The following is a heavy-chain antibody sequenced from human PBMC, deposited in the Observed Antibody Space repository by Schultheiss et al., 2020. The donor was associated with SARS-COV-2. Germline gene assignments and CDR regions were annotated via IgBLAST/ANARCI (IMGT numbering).Heavy chain of an antibody. J-gene: IGHJ6*02. D-gene: IGHD3-10*01. Sequence: SGPTLVKPTQTLTLTCTFSGFSLSTSGMCVSWIRQPPGKALEWLARIDWDDDKYYSTSLKTRLTISKDTSKNQVVLTMTNMDPVDTATYYCAHTRITMVRGVPTYYYYGMDVWGQGTTVTVSS. CDR1: GFSLSTSGMC. CDR3: AHTRITMVRGVPTYYYYGMDV. CDR2: IDWDDDK. V-gene: IGHV2-70*12.